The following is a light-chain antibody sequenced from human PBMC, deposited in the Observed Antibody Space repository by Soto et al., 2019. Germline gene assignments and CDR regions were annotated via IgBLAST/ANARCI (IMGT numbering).Light chain of an antibody. CDR3: QQYNSPT. CDR1: QSISSW. Sequence: IQMTQSPSSLSASVGDRVTITCRASQSISSWLAWYQQKPGKAPKLLIYDASSLESGVPSRFSGSGSGTEFTLTISSLQPDDFATYYCQQYNSPTFGQGTKVDIK. J-gene: IGKJ1*01. V-gene: IGKV1-5*01. CDR2: DAS.